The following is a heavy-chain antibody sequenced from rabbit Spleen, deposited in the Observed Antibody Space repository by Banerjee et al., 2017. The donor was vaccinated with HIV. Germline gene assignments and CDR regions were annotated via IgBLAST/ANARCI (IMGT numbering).Heavy chain of an antibody. J-gene: IGHJ6*01. CDR3: ARDTSSSFSSYGMDL. CDR2: IHTGSSAFT. CDR1: GVSFSGSSY. V-gene: IGHV1S45*01. D-gene: IGHD1-1*01. Sequence: QEQLVESGGGLVKPEGSLTLTCIASGVSFSGSSYMCWVRQAPGKGLEWIACIHTGSSAFTYFASWAKGRFTISKTSSTTVTLQMTSLTAADTATYFCARDTSSSFSSYGMDLWGQGTLVTVS.